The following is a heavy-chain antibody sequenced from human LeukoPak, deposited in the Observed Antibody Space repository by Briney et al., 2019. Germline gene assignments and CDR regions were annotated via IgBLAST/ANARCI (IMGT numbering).Heavy chain of an antibody. V-gene: IGHV3-53*01. D-gene: IGHD3-3*01. Sequence: GGSLRLSCAACGFTVSSNYMSWVPQAPGKRLEWVSVIYSGGSTYYADSVKGRFTISRDNSKNTLYLQMNSLRAEDTAVYYCARTIDDFWSGYYPLDWGQGTLVTVSS. J-gene: IGHJ4*02. CDR1: GFTVSSNY. CDR3: ARTIDDFWSGYYPLD. CDR2: IYSGGST.